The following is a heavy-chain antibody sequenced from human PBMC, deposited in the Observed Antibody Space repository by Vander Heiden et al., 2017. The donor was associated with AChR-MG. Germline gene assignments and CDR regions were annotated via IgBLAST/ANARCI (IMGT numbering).Heavy chain of an antibody. D-gene: IGHD2-2*02. CDR1: AGSFSDYY. V-gene: IGHV4-34*01. Sequence: AQLQQWGAGLLRPSETLSLSCAVYAGSFSDYYWSWIRQPPGKVLEWIGEINHSGSTNYNPSLKSRVTISVDTSKNQFSLKLGSVTAADTAVYYCARGGDIVVVPAAIDGMDVWGQGTTVTVSS. CDR2: INHSGST. J-gene: IGHJ6*02. CDR3: ARGGDIVVVPAAIDGMDV.